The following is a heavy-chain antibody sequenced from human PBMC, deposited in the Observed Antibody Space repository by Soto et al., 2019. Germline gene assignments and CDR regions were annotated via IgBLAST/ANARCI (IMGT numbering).Heavy chain of an antibody. J-gene: IGHJ6*03. CDR1: GGSISSYY. Sequence: SETLSLTCTVSGGSISSYYWSWIRQPPGKGLEWIGYIYYSGSTNYNPSLKSRVTISVDTSKNQFSLKLSSVTAADTAVYYCARQSIDYSGWDYMDVWGKGTTVTVSS. CDR2: IYYSGST. CDR3: ARQSIDYSGWDYMDV. V-gene: IGHV4-59*01. D-gene: IGHD6-19*01.